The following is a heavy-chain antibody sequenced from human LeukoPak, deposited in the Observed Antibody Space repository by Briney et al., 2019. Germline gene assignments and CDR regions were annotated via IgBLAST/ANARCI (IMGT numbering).Heavy chain of an antibody. Sequence: SQTLSLTCTVSGGSISSGSYYWSWIRQPAGKGLEWIGRIYTSGSTNYNPSLKSRVTISVDTSKNQFSLKLSSVTAADTAVYYCARDKWNSDDAFDIWGQGTMVTVSS. CDR3: ARDKWNSDDAFDI. V-gene: IGHV4-61*02. J-gene: IGHJ3*02. CDR1: GGSISSGSYY. D-gene: IGHD1-7*01. CDR2: IYTSGST.